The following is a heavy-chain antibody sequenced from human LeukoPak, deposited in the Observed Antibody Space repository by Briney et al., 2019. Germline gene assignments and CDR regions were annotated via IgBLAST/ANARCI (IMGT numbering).Heavy chain of an antibody. CDR2: IYYSGST. CDR1: GGSISSGGYY. V-gene: IGHV4-31*03. CDR3: ARDHWSPGDYGGWYFDL. J-gene: IGHJ2*01. D-gene: IGHD4-17*01. Sequence: SETLSLTCTVSGGSISSGGYYWSGIRQHPGKGLEWIGYIYYSGSTYYNPSLKSRVTISVDTSKNQFSLKLSSVTAADTAVYYCARDHWSPGDYGGWYFDLWGRGTLVTVSS.